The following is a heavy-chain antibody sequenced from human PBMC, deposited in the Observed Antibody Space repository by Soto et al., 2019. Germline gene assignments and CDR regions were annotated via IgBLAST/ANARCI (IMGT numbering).Heavy chain of an antibody. CDR1: GGSISSYY. D-gene: IGHD3-22*01. CDR2: IYYSGST. V-gene: IGHV4-59*01. Sequence: SETLSLTCTVSGGSISSYYWSWIRQPPGKGLEWIGYIYYSGSTNYNPSLKSRVTISVDTSKNQFSLKLSSVTAADTAVYYCARENGNIGDSSGYYYGYFQHWGQGTLVTVSS. J-gene: IGHJ1*01. CDR3: ARENGNIGDSSGYYYGYFQH.